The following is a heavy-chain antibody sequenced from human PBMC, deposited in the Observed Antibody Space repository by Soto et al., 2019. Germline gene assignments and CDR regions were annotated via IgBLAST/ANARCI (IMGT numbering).Heavy chain of an antibody. CDR3: AKVVGGYYDFWSGYFEFDY. D-gene: IGHD3-3*01. CDR1: GFTFSSYA. Sequence: EVQLLESGGGLVQPGGSLRLSCAASGFTFSSYAMSWVRQAPGKGLEWVSAISGSGGSTYYADSVKGRFTISRDNSMNTLYLQMNSLRAEDTAVYYCAKVVGGYYDFWSGYFEFDYWGQGTLVTVSS. V-gene: IGHV3-23*01. J-gene: IGHJ4*02. CDR2: ISGSGGST.